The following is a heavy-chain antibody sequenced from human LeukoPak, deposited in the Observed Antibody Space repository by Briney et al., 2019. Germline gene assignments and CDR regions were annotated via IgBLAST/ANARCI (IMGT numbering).Heavy chain of an antibody. V-gene: IGHV4-39*07. Sequence: TPSETLSLTCTVSGGSISSSSYYWGWIRQPPGKGLEWIGSIYYSGSTYYNPALKSRVTISVDTSKNQFSLKLSSVTAADTAVYYCARGDCTNGVCYTRPVRRFWDYWGQGTLVTVSS. CDR3: ARGDCTNGVCYTRPVRRFWDY. D-gene: IGHD2-8*01. CDR1: GGSISSSSYY. J-gene: IGHJ4*02. CDR2: IYYSGST.